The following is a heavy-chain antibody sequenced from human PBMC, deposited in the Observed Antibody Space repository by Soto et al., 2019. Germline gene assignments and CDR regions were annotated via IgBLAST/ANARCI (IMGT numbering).Heavy chain of an antibody. D-gene: IGHD6-13*01. CDR1: GGSISSYY. CDR3: ARVRAGIAAAGTDY. CDR2: IYYSGST. V-gene: IGHV4-59*12. Sequence: PSETLSLTCTVSGGSISSYYWSWIRQPPGKGLEWIGYIYYSGSTNYNPSLKSRVTISVDTSKNQFSLKLSSVTAADTAVYYCARVRAGIAAAGTDYWGQGTLVTVSS. J-gene: IGHJ4*02.